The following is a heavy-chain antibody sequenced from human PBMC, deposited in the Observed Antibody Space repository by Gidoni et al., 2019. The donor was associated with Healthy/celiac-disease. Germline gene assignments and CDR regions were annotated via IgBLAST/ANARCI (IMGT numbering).Heavy chain of an antibody. J-gene: IGHJ5*02. CDR2: IYHSGST. CDR1: GYSISSGYY. D-gene: IGHD2-2*02. CDR3: ARVPLKYQLLYYNWFDP. V-gene: IGHV4-38-2*02. Sequence: QVQLQESGPGLVKPSETLSLTCTVSGYSISSGYYWGWIRQPPGKGLEWIGSIYHSGSTYYNPSLKSRVTISVDTSKNQFSLKLSSVTAADTAVYYCARVPLKYQLLYYNWFDPWGQGTLVTVSS.